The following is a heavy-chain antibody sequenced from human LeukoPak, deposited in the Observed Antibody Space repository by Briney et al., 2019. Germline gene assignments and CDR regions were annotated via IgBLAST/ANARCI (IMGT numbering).Heavy chain of an antibody. J-gene: IGHJ4*02. Sequence: GGSLRLSCVTSGFTFSVYWMHWVRQVPGKGLMGVSRISSDGSLTTCADSVKGRFTISRDIARNTLYLQMNSLTADDTAVYYCARSGYYNGYDYWGQGTLVTVSS. D-gene: IGHD3-10*01. V-gene: IGHV3-74*01. CDR1: GFTFSVYW. CDR3: ARSGYYNGYDY. CDR2: ISSDGSLT.